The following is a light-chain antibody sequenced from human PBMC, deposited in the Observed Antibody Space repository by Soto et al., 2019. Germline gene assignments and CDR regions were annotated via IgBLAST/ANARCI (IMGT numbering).Light chain of an antibody. Sequence: IVLTQCPGTLSLSPGERVGLCCRASQSVTTRLAWYQHKPGQAPRLLMSGASSRASGVPVRFSGSGSGTDFTLTISRLETEDFALYYCQQYGGSPITFGLGTRLEI. J-gene: IGKJ5*01. CDR2: GAS. V-gene: IGKV3-20*01. CDR3: QQYGGSPIT. CDR1: QSVTTR.